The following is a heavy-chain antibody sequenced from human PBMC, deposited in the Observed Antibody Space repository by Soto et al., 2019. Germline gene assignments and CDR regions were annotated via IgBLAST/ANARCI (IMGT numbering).Heavy chain of an antibody. CDR1: GDSVSSNTAS. D-gene: IGHD5-12*01. Sequence: SPTLSLTCALSGDSVSSNTASWNWIRQSPSRGLEWLGRTYFRSKWYNDYAVAVESRIIINPDTSNNQFSLQLNSVTPEDTAVYFCAKGDNLGPKTGYAFDPWGQGIMVTVSS. CDR2: TYFRSKWYN. J-gene: IGHJ5*02. CDR3: AKGDNLGPKTGYAFDP. V-gene: IGHV6-1*01.